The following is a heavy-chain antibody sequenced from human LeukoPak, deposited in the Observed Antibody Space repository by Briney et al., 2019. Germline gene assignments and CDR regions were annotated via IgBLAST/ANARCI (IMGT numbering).Heavy chain of an antibody. CDR2: INPNSGGT. V-gene: IGHV1-2*02. D-gene: IGHD5-18*01. J-gene: IGHJ4*02. Sequence: ASVKVSCKASGGTFSSYAISWVRQAPGQGLEWMGWINPNSGGTNYAQKFQGRVTMTRDTSISTAYMELSRLRSDDTAVYYCARDPAIYSYAEATFDYWGQGTLVTVSS. CDR3: ARDPAIYSYAEATFDY. CDR1: GGTFSSYA.